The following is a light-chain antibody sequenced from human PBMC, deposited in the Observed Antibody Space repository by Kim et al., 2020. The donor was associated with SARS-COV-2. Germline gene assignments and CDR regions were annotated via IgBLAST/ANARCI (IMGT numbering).Light chain of an antibody. CDR2: GAS. CDR3: QQYNNWPPFT. Sequence: SPGERAHLSCRASQSVSSNLAWYQQKPGQAPRLLIYGASTRATGIPARFSGSGSGTEFTLTISSLQSEDFAVYYCQQYNNWPPFTFGPGTKVDIK. V-gene: IGKV3-15*01. J-gene: IGKJ3*01. CDR1: QSVSSN.